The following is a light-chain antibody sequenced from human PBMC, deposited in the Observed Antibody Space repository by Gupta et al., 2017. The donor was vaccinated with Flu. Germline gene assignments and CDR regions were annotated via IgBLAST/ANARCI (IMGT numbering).Light chain of an antibody. Sequence: TQPASVSGSPGQSISISCTGTSSDVGAYNYVSWYQHHPGKAPKLMIYEVGNRPSGVSSRFSGSKSGNTASLTISGLQAEDEADYYCSSFTGSSTPYGFGTGTKVTVL. V-gene: IGLV2-14*01. CDR1: SSDVGAYNY. CDR2: EVG. J-gene: IGLJ1*01. CDR3: SSFTGSSTPYG.